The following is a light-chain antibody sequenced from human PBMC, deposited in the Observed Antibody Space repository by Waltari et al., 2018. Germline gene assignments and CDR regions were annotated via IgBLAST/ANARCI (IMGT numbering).Light chain of an antibody. J-gene: IGKJ1*01. V-gene: IGKV3-20*01. CDR1: QSVSSS. CDR2: AAS. Sequence: EIVLTQSPGTLSLSPGERVTLSCRVIQSVSSSLAWYQQKPGQAPRLLIYAASSRATGIPGRVSGSGSGTDFSLTISRLEPEDFAVYYCQHYVRLPATFGQGTKVEI. CDR3: QHYVRLPAT.